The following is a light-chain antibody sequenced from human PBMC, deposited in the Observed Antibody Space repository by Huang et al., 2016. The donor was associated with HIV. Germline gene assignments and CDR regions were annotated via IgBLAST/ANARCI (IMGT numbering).Light chain of an antibody. J-gene: IGKJ4*01. CDR3: QQYYNTTLS. CDR1: RGISNS. V-gene: IGKV1-NL1*01. CDR2: AAS. Sequence: DIQMTQSPSSLSASVGDRVTITCRASRGISNSVAWYQQQPGKAPKLLLYAASRFSGSGSRTDYTLTISSLQPEDSATYYCQQYYNTTLSFGGGTKVEIK.